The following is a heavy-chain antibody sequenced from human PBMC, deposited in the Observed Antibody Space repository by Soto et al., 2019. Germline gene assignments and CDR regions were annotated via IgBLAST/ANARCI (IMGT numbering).Heavy chain of an antibody. V-gene: IGHV3-21*01. CDR2: ISSSSSYI. J-gene: IGHJ6*02. Sequence: EVQLVESGGGLVKPGGSLRLSCAASGFTFSSYSMNWVRQAPGKGLEWVSSISSSSSYIYYADSVKGRFTISRDNAKNSRYVQMNSLRAEDTAVYYCARVRGWLGGSMEVWGQGTTVTVSS. CDR1: GFTFSSYS. CDR3: ARVRGWLGGSMEV. D-gene: IGHD3-10*01.